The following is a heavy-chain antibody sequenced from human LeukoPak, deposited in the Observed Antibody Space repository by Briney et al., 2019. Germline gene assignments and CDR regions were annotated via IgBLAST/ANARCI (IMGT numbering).Heavy chain of an antibody. V-gene: IGHV1-2*02. CDR3: ARAWGSYYHILDY. Sequence: ASVKVSCKASGYTFTGYYMHWVRQAPGQGLEWMGWINPNSGGTNYAQKFQGRVTMTRDTSISTVYMELSSLRSEDTAVYYCARAWGSYYHILDYWGQGTLVTVSS. CDR2: INPNSGGT. J-gene: IGHJ4*02. D-gene: IGHD1-26*01. CDR1: GYTFTGYY.